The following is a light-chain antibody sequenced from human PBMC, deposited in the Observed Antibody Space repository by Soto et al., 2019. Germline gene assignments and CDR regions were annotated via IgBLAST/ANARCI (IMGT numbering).Light chain of an antibody. CDR2: GAS. CDR3: QRYNDWPFA. Sequence: EIVLTQSPATLSVSPGERVTLSCRASETLISCLAWYQQKPGQAPRLLIYGASTRATGVPARFSGSGSATDFALTISSLQSEDCAVYYWQRYNDWPFAVGQGTNLEI. CDR1: ETLISC. V-gene: IGKV3-15*01. J-gene: IGKJ2*01.